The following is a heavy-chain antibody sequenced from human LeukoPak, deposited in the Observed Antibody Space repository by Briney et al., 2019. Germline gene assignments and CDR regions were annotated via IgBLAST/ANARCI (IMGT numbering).Heavy chain of an antibody. V-gene: IGHV1-69*06. J-gene: IGHJ1*01. D-gene: IGHD1-7*01. CDR2: IIPTFGTA. CDR1: GGTLSSYA. Sequence: SVKVSRKASGGTLSSYAISCVRHAPGQGREWMGGIIPTFGTANYAQKSQGRVTITADKSTSTAYMELSSLRSEDTAVYYCARGKLTNYFQHWGQGTLVTVSS. CDR3: ARGKLTNYFQH.